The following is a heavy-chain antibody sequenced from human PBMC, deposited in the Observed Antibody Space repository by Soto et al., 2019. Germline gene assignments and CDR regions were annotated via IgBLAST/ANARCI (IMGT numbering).Heavy chain of an antibody. CDR1: GGTFSSYA. D-gene: IGHD6-13*01. V-gene: IGHV1-69*01. CDR2: IIPIFGTA. J-gene: IGHJ4*02. Sequence: QVPLVQSGAEVKKPGSSVKVSCKASGGTFSSYAISWVRQAPGQGLEWMGGIIPIFGTANYAQKFQGRVTIAVDESTSTAYIELSSLRSEDPAVYYCALRDAAAAGPLDYWGQGTLVTVAS. CDR3: ALRDAAAAGPLDY.